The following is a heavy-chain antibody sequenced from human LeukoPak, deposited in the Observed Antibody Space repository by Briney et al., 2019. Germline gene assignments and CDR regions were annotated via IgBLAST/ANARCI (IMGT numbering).Heavy chain of an antibody. V-gene: IGHV3-21*01. Sequence: PGGSLPHLYSASGFTFSDYIMNWVRQAPGKGLEWVASVNTVSSYIYYADSMRGRFTISRDNAKNSLFLQMNSLRAEDTAVYYCARLRRNSDWRDLFYYYNHWGKG. CDR2: VNTVSSYI. CDR3: ARLRRNSDWRDLFYYYNH. D-gene: IGHD2-21*01. J-gene: IGHJ4*02. CDR1: GFTFSDYI.